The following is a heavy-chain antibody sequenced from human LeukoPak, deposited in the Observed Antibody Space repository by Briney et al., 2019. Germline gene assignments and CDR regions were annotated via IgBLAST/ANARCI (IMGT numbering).Heavy chain of an antibody. CDR1: GGSFSGYY. CDR3: ASIDGYNFHLNY. J-gene: IGHJ4*02. V-gene: IGHV4-34*01. Sequence: SSETLSPTCAVYGGSFSGYYWSWIRQPPGKGLEWIGEINHSGSTNYNPSLKSRVTISVDTSKNQFSLKLSSVTAADTAVYYCASIDGYNFHLNYRGQGTLVTVSS. D-gene: IGHD5-24*01. CDR2: INHSGST.